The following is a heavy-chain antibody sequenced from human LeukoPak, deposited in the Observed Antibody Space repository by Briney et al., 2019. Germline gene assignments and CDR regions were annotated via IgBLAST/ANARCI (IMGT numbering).Heavy chain of an antibody. J-gene: IGHJ5*02. D-gene: IGHD2-2*01. CDR2: IYYSGST. V-gene: IGHV4-31*03. CDR1: RGSISSGAYY. Sequence: SETPSLTCTVPRGSISSGAYYWSCIRQHPGKGLEWIGYIYYSGSTYYNPSLKSRVTISVDTSKNQFSLKLSSVTAADTAVYYCARAQSAYCSSTSCYSGWFDPWGQEPWSPSPQ. CDR3: ARAQSAYCSSTSCYSGWFDP.